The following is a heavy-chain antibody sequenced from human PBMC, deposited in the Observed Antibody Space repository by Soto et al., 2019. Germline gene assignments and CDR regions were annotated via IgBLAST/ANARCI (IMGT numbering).Heavy chain of an antibody. V-gene: IGHV1-69*08. CDR2: IIPILGIA. J-gene: IGHJ4*02. Sequence: QVQLVQSGAEVKKPGSSVKVSCKASGGTFSSYTISWVRQAPGQGLEWMGRIIPILGIANYAQKFQGRVTITADKSTSTAYMELSSLRSEDTAVYYCARESSEYCSSTSRYYFDYWGQGTLVTVSS. D-gene: IGHD2-2*01. CDR1: GGTFSSYT. CDR3: ARESSEYCSSTSRYYFDY.